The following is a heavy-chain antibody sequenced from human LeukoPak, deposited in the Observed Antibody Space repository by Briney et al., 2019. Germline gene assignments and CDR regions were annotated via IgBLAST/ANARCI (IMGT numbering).Heavy chain of an antibody. CDR2: ISSSGSTI. CDR1: GFTFSSYE. V-gene: IGHV3-48*03. CDR3: ARDNDYGDYLVY. Sequence: PGGSLRLSCAASGFTFSSYEMNWVRQAPGKGLEWVSYISSSGSTIYYADSVKGRFTLSRDNAKNSLYLQMNSLRAEDTAVYYCARDNDYGDYLVYWGQGTLVTVSS. D-gene: IGHD4-17*01. J-gene: IGHJ4*02.